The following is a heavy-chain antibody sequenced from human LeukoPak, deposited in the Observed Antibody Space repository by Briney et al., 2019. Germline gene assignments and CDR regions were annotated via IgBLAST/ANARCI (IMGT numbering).Heavy chain of an antibody. V-gene: IGHV3-53*01. CDR2: MYSGGST. CDR3: ARGYRGYDPFDY. D-gene: IGHD5-12*01. J-gene: IGHJ4*02. Sequence: GGSLRLSCAASGFTVSSNYMSWVRQAPGKGLEWVSVMYSGGSTYYADSVKGRFTISRDNSKNTLYLQMNSLRAEDTAVYYCARGYRGYDPFDYWGQGTLVTVSS. CDR1: GFTVSSNY.